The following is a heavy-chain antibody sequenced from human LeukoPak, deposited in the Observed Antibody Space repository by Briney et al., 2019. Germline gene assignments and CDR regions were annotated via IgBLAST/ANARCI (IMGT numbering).Heavy chain of an antibody. V-gene: IGHV4-59*01. J-gene: IGHJ4*02. CDR1: GGSISSYY. CDR3: ARTHGDYMYYFDY. D-gene: IGHD4-17*01. CDR2: IYYSGST. Sequence: SETLSLTCTVSGGSISSYYWSWIRQPPGKGLEWIGYIYYSGSTNYNPSLKSRVAISVDTSKNQFSLKLSSVTAADTAVYYCARTHGDYMYYFDYWGQGTLVTVSS.